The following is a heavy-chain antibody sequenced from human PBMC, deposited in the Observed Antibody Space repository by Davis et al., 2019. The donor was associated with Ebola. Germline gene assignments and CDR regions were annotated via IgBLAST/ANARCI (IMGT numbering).Heavy chain of an antibody. D-gene: IGHD4-17*01. Sequence: GESLKISCKDSGNSFTSHWIGWVRQMPGKGLEWMGIIYPGDSDTRYSPSFQGQVTISADKSISTAYLQWSSLKASDTAMYYCARLEPDYGDPQGIDYWGQGTLVTVSS. CDR1: GNSFTSHW. J-gene: IGHJ4*02. V-gene: IGHV5-51*01. CDR3: ARLEPDYGDPQGIDY. CDR2: IYPGDSDT.